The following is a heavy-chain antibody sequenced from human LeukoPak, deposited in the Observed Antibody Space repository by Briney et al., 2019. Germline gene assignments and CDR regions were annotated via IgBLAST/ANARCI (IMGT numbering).Heavy chain of an antibody. CDR2: FYISGST. CDR3: ARKSPTSGSYGWYFDH. J-gene: IGHJ4*02. D-gene: IGHD1-26*01. CDR1: GGSISNYY. Sequence: SETLSLTCTVSGGSISNYYWSWIRQPAGKGLEWIGRFYISGSTNYNPSLRSRVTISVDTSNNRFSLKLNSVTAADTATYYCARKSPTSGSYGWYFDHWGQGALVTVSS. V-gene: IGHV4-4*07.